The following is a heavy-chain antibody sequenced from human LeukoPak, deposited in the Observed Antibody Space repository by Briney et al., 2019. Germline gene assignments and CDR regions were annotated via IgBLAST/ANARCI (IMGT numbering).Heavy chain of an antibody. Sequence: ASVKVSCKASGYTFTGYYMHWVRQAPGQGLEWMGWISAYNGNTNYAQKLQGRVTMTTDTSTSTAYMELRSLRSDDTAVSYCARQTVAAIDYWGQGTLVTVSS. CDR2: ISAYNGNT. D-gene: IGHD2-15*01. CDR3: ARQTVAAIDY. CDR1: GYTFTGYY. J-gene: IGHJ4*02. V-gene: IGHV1-18*04.